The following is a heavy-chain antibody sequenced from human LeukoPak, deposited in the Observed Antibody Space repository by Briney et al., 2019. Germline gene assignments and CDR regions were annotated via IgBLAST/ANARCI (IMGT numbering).Heavy chain of an antibody. V-gene: IGHV3-48*02. CDR3: ARDGRYYDFWNAYSNYYYYMDV. J-gene: IGHJ6*03. D-gene: IGHD3-3*01. Sequence: GGSLRLSCAASGFTFSNYNMNWVRQAPGKGLEWVSYIRSGRSIIFYADSVKGRFTISRDNAKNSLYLQMNSLRDEDTAVYYCARDGRYYDFWNAYSNYYYYMDVWGKGTTVTVSS. CDR2: IRSGRSII. CDR1: GFTFSNYN.